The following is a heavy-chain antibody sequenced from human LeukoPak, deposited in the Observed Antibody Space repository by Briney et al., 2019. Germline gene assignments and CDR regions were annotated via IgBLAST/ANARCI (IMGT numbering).Heavy chain of an antibody. CDR3: AKYYSSSWSNFDY. CDR2: ISGSGGST. CDR1: GFTFSSYA. D-gene: IGHD6-13*01. J-gene: IGHJ4*02. V-gene: IGHV3-23*01. Sequence: GGSLRLSCAASGFTFSSYAMSWVRQAPGKGLEWVSAISGSGGSTYYADSMKGRFTISRDNSKNTLYLQMNSLRAEDTAVYYCAKYYSSSWSNFDYWGQGALVTVSS.